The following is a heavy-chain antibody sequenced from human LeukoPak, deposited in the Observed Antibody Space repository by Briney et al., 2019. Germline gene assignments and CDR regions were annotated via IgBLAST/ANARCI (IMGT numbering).Heavy chain of an antibody. CDR1: GGYISGYY. CDR3: ARVTVDRSGYYYLYFDY. J-gene: IGHJ4*02. V-gene: IGHV4-59*01. D-gene: IGHD3-22*01. Sequence: NASETLSLTCTVSGGYISGYYWSWIRQPPGKGLEWIGYIYYTGSTNYNPSLESRVTISVDSSKSQFSLKLSSVTAADTAVYYCARVTVDRSGYYYLYFDYWGQGTLVTVSS. CDR2: IYYTGST.